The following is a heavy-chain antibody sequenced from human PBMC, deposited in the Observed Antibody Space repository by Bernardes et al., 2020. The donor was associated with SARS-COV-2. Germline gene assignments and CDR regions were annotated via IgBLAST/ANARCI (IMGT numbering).Heavy chain of an antibody. CDR3: ARAPGIAVAGSYWYFDL. CDR2: IYSGGST. V-gene: IGHV3-66*01. CDR1: GFTVSSNY. Sequence: GSLRLSCAASGFTVSSNYMSWVRQAPGKGLEWVSVIYSGGSTYYADSVKGRFTISRDNSKNTLYLQLNSLRAEDTAVYYCARAPGIAVAGSYWYFDLWGRGTLVTVSS. J-gene: IGHJ2*01. D-gene: IGHD6-19*01.